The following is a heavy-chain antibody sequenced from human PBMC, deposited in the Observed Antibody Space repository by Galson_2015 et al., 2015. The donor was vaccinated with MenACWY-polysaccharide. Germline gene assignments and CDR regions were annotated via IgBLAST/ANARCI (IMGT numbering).Heavy chain of an antibody. Sequence: QSGAEVKKPGESLKISCKGSGYSFSNYWIGWVRQMPGKGLEWMGIIYPGDSDTRCSPSFQGQVSISADKSISTVYLQWSSLKASDTAIYYCARHGSRSWDSWFDPWGQGTLVIVSS. CDR1: GYSFSNYW. J-gene: IGHJ5*02. CDR3: ARHGSRSWDSWFDP. D-gene: IGHD6-13*01. V-gene: IGHV5-51*01. CDR2: IYPGDSDT.